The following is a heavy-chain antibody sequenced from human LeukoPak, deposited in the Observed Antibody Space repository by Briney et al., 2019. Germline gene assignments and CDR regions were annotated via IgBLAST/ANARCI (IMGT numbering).Heavy chain of an antibody. D-gene: IGHD6-13*01. Sequence: PSETLSLTCTVSGGSISSYYWSWIRQPPGKGLEWIGYIYYSGSTNYNPSLKSRVTISVDTSKNQFSLKLSSVTAADTAVYYCARGRYSSSWYRLGFDYWGQGTLVTVSS. CDR3: ARGRYSSSWYRLGFDY. V-gene: IGHV4-59*12. CDR2: IYYSGST. J-gene: IGHJ4*02. CDR1: GGSISSYY.